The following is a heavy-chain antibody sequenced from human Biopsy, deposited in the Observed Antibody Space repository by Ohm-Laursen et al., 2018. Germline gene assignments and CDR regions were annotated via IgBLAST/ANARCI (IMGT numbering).Heavy chain of an antibody. J-gene: IGHJ6*02. CDR2: INTENGNT. CDR1: GYTFTSYG. Sequence: ASVKVSCNASGYTFTSYGISWVRQAFGQGLEWMGWINTENGNTIYAQNLQGRVTMTADTSTSTAYMEVTSLRSDDTAVYYCARAKLEPVYYYYGMDVWGQGTTVTVSS. D-gene: IGHD1-1*01. V-gene: IGHV1-18*01. CDR3: ARAKLEPVYYYYGMDV.